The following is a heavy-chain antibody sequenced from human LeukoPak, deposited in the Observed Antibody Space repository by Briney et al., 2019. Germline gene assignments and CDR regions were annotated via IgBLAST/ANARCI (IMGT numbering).Heavy chain of an antibody. V-gene: IGHV3-15*07. J-gene: IGHJ4*02. Sequence: GGSLRLSCAASGFTFSNAWMNWVRQAPGKGLEWVGRIKSKTDGGTTDYAAPVKGRFTISRDDSKNTLYLQMNSLKTEDTAVYYCTRLRSSRVNYFDYWGQGTLVTVSS. D-gene: IGHD6-6*01. CDR2: IKSKTDGGTT. CDR3: TRLRSSRVNYFDY. CDR1: GFTFSNAW.